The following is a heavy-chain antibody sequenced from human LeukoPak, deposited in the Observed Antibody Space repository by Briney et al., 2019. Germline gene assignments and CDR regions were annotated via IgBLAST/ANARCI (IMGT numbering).Heavy chain of an antibody. D-gene: IGHD6-6*01. Sequence: PSETLSLTCTVSGGSISSYYWSWIRQPPGKGLEWIGYIYYSGSTNYNPSLTSRVTISVDTSKNQFSLKLSSVTAAETAVYYCARHRLAARNFDYWGQGTLVTVSS. J-gene: IGHJ4*02. CDR3: ARHRLAARNFDY. V-gene: IGHV4-59*08. CDR2: IYYSGST. CDR1: GGSISSYY.